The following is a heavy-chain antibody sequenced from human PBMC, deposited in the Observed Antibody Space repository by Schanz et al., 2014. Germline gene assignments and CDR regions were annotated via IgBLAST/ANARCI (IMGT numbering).Heavy chain of an antibody. V-gene: IGHV3-23*04. CDR2: ISGSGGST. Sequence: EVQLVESGGGLVQPGGSLRLSCAASGYTFSSNAMSWVRQAPGKGLEWVSTISGSGGSTYYADSVKGRFTISRDNSKNNLSLQLNSLRADDTAVYYCANNLYQYNYYGMDVWGQGTTVTVSS. D-gene: IGHD2-2*02. J-gene: IGHJ6*02. CDR3: ANNLYQYNYYGMDV. CDR1: GYTFSSNA.